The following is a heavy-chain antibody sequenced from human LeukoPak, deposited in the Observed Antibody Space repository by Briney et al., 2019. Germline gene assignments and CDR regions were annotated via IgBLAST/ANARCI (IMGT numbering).Heavy chain of an antibody. Sequence: STSSTIYYADSVKGRFTMSRDNAKNLVFLQMNSLRVEDTAVYYCARTKWQLPWTWGQGTQVTVSS. D-gene: IGHD4-23*01. CDR2: STSSTI. CDR3: ARTKWQLPWT. V-gene: IGHV3-69-1*02. J-gene: IGHJ5*02.